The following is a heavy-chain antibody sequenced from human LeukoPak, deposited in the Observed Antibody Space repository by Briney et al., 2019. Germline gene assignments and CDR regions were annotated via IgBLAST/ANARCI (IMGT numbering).Heavy chain of an antibody. D-gene: IGHD3-9*01. CDR2: ISSSSSTI. V-gene: IGHV3-48*04. Sequence: GGSLRLSCAASGFTFSSYSMNWVRQAPGKGLEWVSYISSSSSTIYYADSVKGRFTISRDNAKNSLYLQMSSLRAEDTAVYYCANLYYDILTGSWEGSDYWGQGTLVTVSS. J-gene: IGHJ4*02. CDR3: ANLYYDILTGSWEGSDY. CDR1: GFTFSSYS.